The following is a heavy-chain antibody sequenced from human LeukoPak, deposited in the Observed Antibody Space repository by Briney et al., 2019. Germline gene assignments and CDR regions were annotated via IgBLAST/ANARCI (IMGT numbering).Heavy chain of an antibody. Sequence: ASVKVSCKASGYTFTSYYMHWVRQAPGQGLEWMGWINPNSGGTNYAQKFQGRVTMTRDTSISTAYMELSRLRSDDTAVYYCARDSGYGDYVDYWGQGTLVTVSS. CDR2: INPNSGGT. V-gene: IGHV1-2*02. CDR1: GYTFTSYY. D-gene: IGHD4-17*01. CDR3: ARDSGYGDYVDY. J-gene: IGHJ4*02.